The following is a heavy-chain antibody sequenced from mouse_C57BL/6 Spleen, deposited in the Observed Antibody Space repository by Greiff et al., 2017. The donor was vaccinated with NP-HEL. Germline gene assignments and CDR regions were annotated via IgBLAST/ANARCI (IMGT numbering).Heavy chain of an antibody. CDR3: ARQANWDWYFDV. D-gene: IGHD4-1*01. Sequence: EVQLQQSGPGMVKPSQSLSLTCTVTGYSITSGYDWHWIRHFPGNKLEWMGYISYSGSTNYNPSLKSRISITHDTSKNHFFLKLNSVTTEDTATYYCARQANWDWYFDVWGTGTTVTVSS. J-gene: IGHJ1*03. CDR2: ISYSGST. CDR1: GYSITSGYD. V-gene: IGHV3-1*01.